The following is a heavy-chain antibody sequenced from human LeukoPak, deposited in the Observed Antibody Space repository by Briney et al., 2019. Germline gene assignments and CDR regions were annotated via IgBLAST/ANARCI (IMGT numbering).Heavy chain of an antibody. V-gene: IGHV3-53*01. J-gene: IGHJ4*02. CDR3: TRSGYRHPYHFDS. CDR1: GFTFSRAW. D-gene: IGHD3-22*01. CDR2: LYTGGGT. Sequence: GGSLRLSCAASGFTFSRAWMNWVRQAPGKGLEWVSVLYTGGGTDHADSVKGRFTISRDNSKNTLSLQMNSLRAEDTAIYYCTRSGYRHPYHFDSWGQGTLVTVSS.